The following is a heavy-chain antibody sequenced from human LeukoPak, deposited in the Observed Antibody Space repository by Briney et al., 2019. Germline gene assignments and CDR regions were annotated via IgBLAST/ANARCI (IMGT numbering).Heavy chain of an antibody. CDR3: AKAYTNTWYYFDY. D-gene: IGHD6-13*01. V-gene: IGHV3-23*01. Sequence: GGSLRLSCAASGFTFSSYWMSWVRQAPGKGLEWVSVVSGSGGSTYYADSVKGRFTISRDNSKNTLYLQMNSLRAEDTAVYYCAKAYTNTWYYFDYWGQGTLVTVSS. J-gene: IGHJ4*02. CDR1: GFTFSSYW. CDR2: VSGSGGST.